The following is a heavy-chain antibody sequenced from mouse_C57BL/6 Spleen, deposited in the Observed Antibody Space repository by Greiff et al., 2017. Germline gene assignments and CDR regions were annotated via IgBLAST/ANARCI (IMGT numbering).Heavy chain of an antibody. V-gene: IGHV1-55*01. D-gene: IGHD2-2*01. Sequence: VQLQQPGAELVKPGASVQMSCKASGYTFTSYWITWVKQRPGQGLEWIGDIYPGSGSTNYNEQFKSKATLTVDTSSSTAYMQLSSVTSEDSAVYYCTSLVKTGRAMDYWGQETSVTVSS. CDR1: GYTFTSYW. CDR2: IYPGSGST. J-gene: IGHJ4*01. CDR3: TSLVKTGRAMDY.